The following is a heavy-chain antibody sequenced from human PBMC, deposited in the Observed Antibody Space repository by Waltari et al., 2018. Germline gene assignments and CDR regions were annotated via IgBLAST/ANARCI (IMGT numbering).Heavy chain of an antibody. Sequence: EVQLVESGGGLVKPGESLRLSCAASGFRFGHAWMSWVRQAPGKGLEWVVRIQRKIDGGTTQYAAPVKGRFTISRDDSDTTLYLQMNSLKSEDSAVYYCVRESFRNDNWGQGTLVTVSS. CDR3: VRESFRNDN. D-gene: IGHD3-10*01. J-gene: IGHJ4*02. V-gene: IGHV3-15*01. CDR2: IQRKIDGGTT. CDR1: GFRFGHAW.